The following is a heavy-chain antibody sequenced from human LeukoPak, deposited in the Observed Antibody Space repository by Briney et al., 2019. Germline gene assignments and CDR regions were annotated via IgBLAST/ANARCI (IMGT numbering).Heavy chain of an antibody. D-gene: IGHD6-13*01. J-gene: IGHJ4*02. CDR1: GYTFTSYG. Sequence: ASVKVSCKASGYTFTSYGITWVRQAPGQGLEWMGWISAHNGNTNYAQNLQGRVTMTTDTSTTTAYMELRSLRLDDTPVYYCARTYSSYFSSSEFDYWGQGTLVTVSS. CDR3: ARTYSSYFSSSEFDY. CDR2: ISAHNGNT. V-gene: IGHV1-18*01.